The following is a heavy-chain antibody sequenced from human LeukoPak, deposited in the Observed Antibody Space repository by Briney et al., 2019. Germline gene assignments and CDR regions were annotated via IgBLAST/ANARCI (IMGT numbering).Heavy chain of an antibody. V-gene: IGHV3-23*01. CDR3: ARVRDLIAAAGKGLYYYYYMDV. J-gene: IGHJ6*03. D-gene: IGHD6-13*01. CDR2: ISGSGGST. Sequence: GGSLRLSCVASGFTFSSYAMSWVRQAPGKGLEWVSVISGSGGSTHYADSVKGRFTISRDNAKNSLYLQMNSLRAEDTAVYYCARVRDLIAAAGKGLYYYYYMDVWGKGTTVTVSS. CDR1: GFTFSSYA.